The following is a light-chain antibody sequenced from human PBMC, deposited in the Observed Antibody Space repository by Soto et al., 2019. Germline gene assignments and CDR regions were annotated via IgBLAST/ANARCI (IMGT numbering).Light chain of an antibody. V-gene: IGKV1-5*01. J-gene: IGKJ1*01. CDR2: DAS. CDR1: QSIRSW. CDR3: QQYDSFSKT. Sequence: DIQMTQSPPTLSASVGDRVTITCRASQSIRSWLAWYQQKPGKAPQLLIYDASNLESGVPSWFSGSGSGTEFTLTISSLQPDEFATYYCQQYDSFSKTFGRGTKV.